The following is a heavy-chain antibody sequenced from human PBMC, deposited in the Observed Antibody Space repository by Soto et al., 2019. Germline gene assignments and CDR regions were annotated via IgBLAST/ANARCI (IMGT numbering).Heavy chain of an antibody. J-gene: IGHJ4*02. D-gene: IGHD3-9*01. CDR3: AKEVEGDWFYFDL. CDR1: GVTLSMYA. CDR2: ISDSGDRT. V-gene: IGHV3-23*01. Sequence: EVQLLESGGGLVQPGGSLTLSCAASGVTLSMYAVTWVREAPGKGLEGVSSISDSGDRTYYTDSVKGRFTVSTDTSKNTVYLQMRSLRGEDTSVYSCAKEVEGDWFYFDLWGQGTLVTVSS.